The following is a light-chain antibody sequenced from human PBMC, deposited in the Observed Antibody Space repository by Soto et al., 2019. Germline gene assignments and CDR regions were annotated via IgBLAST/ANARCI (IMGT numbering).Light chain of an antibody. V-gene: IGKV1-33*01. CDR1: QDISNY. CDR3: QQYSHLIT. J-gene: IGKJ5*01. Sequence: DIQMTQSPSSLSASVGDRVTITCQASQDISNYLNWYQQKLGKXPXXLIYDASNLETGVPSRFSGSGSGTDFPFTISSLQPEDIATYDCQQYSHLITFGQGTRLEIK. CDR2: DAS.